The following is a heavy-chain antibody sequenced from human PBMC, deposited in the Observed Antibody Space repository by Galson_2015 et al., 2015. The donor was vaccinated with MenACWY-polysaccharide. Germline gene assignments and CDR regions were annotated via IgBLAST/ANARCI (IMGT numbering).Heavy chain of an antibody. J-gene: IGHJ4*02. CDR1: GFTFSSHS. Sequence: SLRLSCAGSGFTFSSHSIIWVRQAPGKGLKWVSYITTSGSTRYYADSVKGRFTVSRDNAKNSVYLQVNSLREEDTAVYYCARVRGPTVATWYFDYWGQGTLVTVSS. D-gene: IGHD4-23*01. V-gene: IGHV3-48*02. CDR2: ITTSGSTR. CDR3: ARVRGPTVATWYFDY.